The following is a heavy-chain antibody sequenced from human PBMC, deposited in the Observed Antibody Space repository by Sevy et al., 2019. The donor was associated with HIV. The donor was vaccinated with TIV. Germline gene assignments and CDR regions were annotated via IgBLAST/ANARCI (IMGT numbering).Heavy chain of an antibody. V-gene: IGHV5-51*01. CDR1: GYSFTSYW. CDR3: ARRFDSDSSGYFDAFDI. J-gene: IGHJ3*02. Sequence: GESLKISCKGSGYSFTSYWIGWVRQIPGKGLEWMGIIYPGDSDTRYSPSFQGQVTISADKSISTAYLQWSSLKASDTAMYYCARRFDSDSSGYFDAFDIWGQGTMVTVSS. D-gene: IGHD3-22*01. CDR2: IYPGDSDT.